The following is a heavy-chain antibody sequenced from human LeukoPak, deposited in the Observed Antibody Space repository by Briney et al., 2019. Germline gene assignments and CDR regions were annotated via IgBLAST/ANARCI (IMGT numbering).Heavy chain of an antibody. Sequence: SETLSLTCTVSGGSISSSSYYWSWIRQPPGKGLEWIGYIYHSGSTYYNPSLKSRVTISVDRSKNQFSLKLSSVTAADTAVYYCARGWHLGAFDIWGQGTMVTVSS. D-gene: IGHD7-27*01. J-gene: IGHJ3*02. V-gene: IGHV4-30-2*01. CDR3: ARGWHLGAFDI. CDR2: IYHSGST. CDR1: GGSISSSSYY.